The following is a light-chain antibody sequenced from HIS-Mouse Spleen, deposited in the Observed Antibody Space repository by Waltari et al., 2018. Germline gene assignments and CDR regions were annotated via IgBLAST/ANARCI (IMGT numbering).Light chain of an antibody. V-gene: IGLV2-23*01. Sequence: QSALTQPASVSGSPGPSITIPCTGTSSAVGRYNLVSWYQQHPGKAPKLMIYEGSKRPSGVSNRFSGSKSGNTASLTISGLQAEDEADYYCCSYAGSSTYWVFGGGTKLTVL. J-gene: IGLJ3*02. CDR3: CSYAGSSTYWV. CDR1: SSAVGRYNL. CDR2: EGS.